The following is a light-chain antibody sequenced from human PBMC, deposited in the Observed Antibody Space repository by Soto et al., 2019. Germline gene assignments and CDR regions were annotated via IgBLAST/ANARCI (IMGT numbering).Light chain of an antibody. CDR1: HDINNF. Sequence: DTQMTQSPSSLSASVGDRVTITCQASHDINNFVNWYQHRPGKAPKLLIYDASKLETGVPSRFSGSGSGTDFTFTISSLQPEDSATYYCHQYFNPRTFGGGTKVDIK. V-gene: IGKV1-33*01. CDR2: DAS. J-gene: IGKJ4*01. CDR3: HQYFNPRT.